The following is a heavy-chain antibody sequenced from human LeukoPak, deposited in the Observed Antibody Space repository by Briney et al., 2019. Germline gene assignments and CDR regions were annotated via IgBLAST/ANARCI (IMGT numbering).Heavy chain of an antibody. CDR3: ARAETTVITRGADAFDI. D-gene: IGHD4-23*01. Sequence: SETLSLTCTVSGGSISSYYWSWIRQPPGKGLEWIGYIYYSGSTNYNPSLKSRVTISVDTSKNQFSLKLSSVTAADTAVYYCARAETTVITRGADAFDIWGQGTMVTVSS. V-gene: IGHV4-59*08. CDR1: GGSISSYY. CDR2: IYYSGST. J-gene: IGHJ3*02.